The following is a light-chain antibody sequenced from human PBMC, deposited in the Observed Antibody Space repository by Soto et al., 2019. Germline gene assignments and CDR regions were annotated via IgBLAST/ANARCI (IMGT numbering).Light chain of an antibody. V-gene: IGKV3-20*01. J-gene: IGKJ4*01. CDR2: GAS. Sequence: IVLTQSPATLSLSPGERATLSCRASQSVSSSYLAWYQQKPGQAPRLLIYGASSRATGIPDRFSGSGSGTDFTLTISSLQPEDSATYYCQQSFGTPLTFGGGTKVDIK. CDR1: QSVSSSY. CDR3: QQSFGTPLT.